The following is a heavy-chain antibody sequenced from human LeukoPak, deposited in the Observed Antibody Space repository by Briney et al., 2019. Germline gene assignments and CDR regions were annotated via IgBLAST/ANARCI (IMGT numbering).Heavy chain of an antibody. CDR3: ARGRGYSSGYDSSWFDP. Sequence: GASVKVSCKASGYTFTGYYMHWVRQAPGQGLEWMGWINPNSGGTNYAQKFQGRVTMTRDTSISTAYMELSRLRSDDTAVYYCARGRGYSSGYDSSWFDPWGQGTLVTVSS. J-gene: IGHJ5*02. CDR1: GYTFTGYY. D-gene: IGHD6-19*01. CDR2: INPNSGGT. V-gene: IGHV1-2*02.